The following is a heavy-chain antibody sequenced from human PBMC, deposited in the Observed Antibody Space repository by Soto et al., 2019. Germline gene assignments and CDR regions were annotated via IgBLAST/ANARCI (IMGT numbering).Heavy chain of an antibody. J-gene: IGHJ6*02. V-gene: IGHV3-53*01. Sequence: VGSLRLSCAASGFTVSSNYMSWVRQAPGKGLEWVSVIYSGGSTYYADSVKGRFTISRDNSKNTLYPQMNSLRAEDTAVYYCARGRGYSYGHRYYGMDVWGQGTTVTVSS. D-gene: IGHD5-18*01. CDR1: GFTVSSNY. CDR2: IYSGGST. CDR3: ARGRGYSYGHRYYGMDV.